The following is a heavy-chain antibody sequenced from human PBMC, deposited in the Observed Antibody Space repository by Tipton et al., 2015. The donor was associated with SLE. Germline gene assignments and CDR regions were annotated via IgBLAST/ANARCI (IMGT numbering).Heavy chain of an antibody. CDR1: GGPFSGLY. V-gene: IGHV4-34*01. J-gene: IGHJ3*02. D-gene: IGHD1-1*01. CDR2: INHSGST. CDR3: ARDLEAFDI. Sequence: TLSLTCAVYGGPFSGLYWSWFRQPPGKELEWIGEINHSGSTNYNPSLTSRVTISVDTSKNQFSLKLSSVTAADTAVYYCARDLEAFDIWGQGTMVTVSS.